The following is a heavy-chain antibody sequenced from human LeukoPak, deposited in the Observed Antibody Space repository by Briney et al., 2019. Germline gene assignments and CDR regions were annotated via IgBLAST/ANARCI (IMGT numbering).Heavy chain of an antibody. J-gene: IGHJ4*02. D-gene: IGHD3-9*01. Sequence: GGSLRLSCAASGFTFSSYAMSWVRQAPGKGLEWVSAISGSGGSTYYADSVKGRFTISRDNSKNTLYLQMNSLRAEDTAIYYCAKDYDLLTGALDYWGQGTLVTVSS. CDR2: ISGSGGST. V-gene: IGHV3-23*01. CDR3: AKDYDLLTGALDY. CDR1: GFTFSSYA.